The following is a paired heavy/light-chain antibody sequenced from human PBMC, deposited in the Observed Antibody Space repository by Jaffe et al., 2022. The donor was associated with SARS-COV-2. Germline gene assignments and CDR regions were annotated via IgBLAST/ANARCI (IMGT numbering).Light chain of an antibody. CDR1: QGISSW. J-gene: IGKJ4*01. V-gene: IGKV1-12*01. Sequence: DIQMTQSPSSVSASVGDRVTITCRASQGISSWLAWYQQKPGKAPKLLIYAASSLQSGVPSRFSGSGSGTDFTLTISSLQPEDFATYYCQQANSSPLTFGGGTKVEIK. CDR3: QQANSSPLT. CDR2: AAS.
Heavy chain of an antibody. D-gene: IGHD3-22*01. CDR2: MQYSGST. CDR1: GASISSSPYH. Sequence: QLQLQESGPGLVKPSETLSLTCTVSGASISSSPYHWGWIRQPPGKGLEWIGNMQYSGSTNYNPSLKSRVTISVDTSKNQFSLKLRSVTAADTAVYYCADYYDYRGYSPGGFDVWGQGTMVTVSS. J-gene: IGHJ3*01. CDR3: ADYYDYRGYSPGGFDV. V-gene: IGHV4-39*01.